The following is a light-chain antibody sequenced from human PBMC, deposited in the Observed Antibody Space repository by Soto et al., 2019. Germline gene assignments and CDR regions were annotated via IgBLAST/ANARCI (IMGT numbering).Light chain of an antibody. CDR2: EVS. CDR3: SSYAGSNNFV. CDR1: SSYVGGYNY. Sequence: QSVLTQPPSASGSPGQSVTISCTGTSSYVGGYNYVSWYQQHPGKAPKLMIYEVSKRPSGVPDRFSGSKSGSTASLTVSGLQAEDEADYYCSSYAGSNNFVFGTGTKVTVL. J-gene: IGLJ1*01. V-gene: IGLV2-8*01.